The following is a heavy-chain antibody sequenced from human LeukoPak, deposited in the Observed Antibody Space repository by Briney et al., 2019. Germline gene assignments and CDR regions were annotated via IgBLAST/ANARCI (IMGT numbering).Heavy chain of an antibody. V-gene: IGHV3-23*01. D-gene: IGHD2-15*01. CDR3: AKGVGCSGGTCYSGHGMDV. J-gene: IGHJ6*02. Sequence: GGSLRLSCAASGFTFSSYAMSWVRQAPGKGLEWVSAISGSGANTYYADSVKGRFTISRDNSKNTLYLQVNSLRAEDTAVYYCAKGVGCSGGTCYSGHGMDVWGQGTTVTVSS. CDR2: ISGSGANT. CDR1: GFTFSSYA.